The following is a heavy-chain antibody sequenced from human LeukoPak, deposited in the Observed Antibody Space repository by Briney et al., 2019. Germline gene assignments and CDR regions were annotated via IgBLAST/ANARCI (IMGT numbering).Heavy chain of an antibody. CDR1: GFTFSSYW. J-gene: IGHJ1*01. Sequence: LGGSLRPSCAASGFTFSSYWMHWVRQAPGKGLVWVSRIKSDGSITTYADSVRGRFTVSRDNAKNTLYLQMNSLRAEDTAVYYCARNPREATYVSWGQGTLLTVSS. CDR2: IKSDGSIT. D-gene: IGHD1-26*01. V-gene: IGHV3-74*03. CDR3: ARNPREATYVS.